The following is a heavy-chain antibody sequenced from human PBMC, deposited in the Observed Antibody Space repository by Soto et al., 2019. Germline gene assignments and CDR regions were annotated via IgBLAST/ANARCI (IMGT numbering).Heavy chain of an antibody. CDR1: GFTFSSYD. D-gene: IGHD6-6*01. J-gene: IGHJ6*02. Sequence: EVQLVESGGGLVQPGGSLRLSCAASGFTFSSYDMHWVRQATGKGLEWVSAIRTAGDTYYPGSVKGRFTISRENAKNYLYLQMNSLRDEDTDVYYCAREIAARPGNYYYARDVWGQATTVTVS. CDR3: AREIAARPGNYYYARDV. V-gene: IGHV3-13*01. CDR2: IRTAGDT.